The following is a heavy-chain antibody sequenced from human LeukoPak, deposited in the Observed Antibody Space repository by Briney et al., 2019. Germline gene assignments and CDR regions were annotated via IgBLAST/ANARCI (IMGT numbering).Heavy chain of an antibody. D-gene: IGHD3-22*01. CDR2: IYPGDSDT. J-gene: IGHJ3*02. Sequence: GESLKISCKGSGYSFTNYWIGWVRQMPGKGLEWMGVIYPGDSDTIYSPSFQGQVTISADKSIITAYLQWSSLKASDTATYYCARRLMYCYDSSGYDVAFDIWGQGTMVTVSS. CDR1: GYSFTNYW. CDR3: ARRLMYCYDSSGYDVAFDI. V-gene: IGHV5-51*01.